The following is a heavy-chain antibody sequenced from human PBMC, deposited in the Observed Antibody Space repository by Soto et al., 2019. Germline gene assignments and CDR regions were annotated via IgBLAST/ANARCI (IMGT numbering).Heavy chain of an antibody. CDR1: GFTFSAYG. CDR2: ISFDSRDK. Sequence: QVQLMESGGGVVQPGRSLRLSCAASGFTFSAYGIHWVRQAPGKGLEWVATISFDSRDKLYVDSMNGRLTISRENSRNTVYLQMDSLRAEDTAVYHCARVCGGDCGNAFDVWGQGTVVAVSP. CDR3: ARVCGGDCGNAFDV. D-gene: IGHD2-21*02. J-gene: IGHJ3*01. V-gene: IGHV3-33*05.